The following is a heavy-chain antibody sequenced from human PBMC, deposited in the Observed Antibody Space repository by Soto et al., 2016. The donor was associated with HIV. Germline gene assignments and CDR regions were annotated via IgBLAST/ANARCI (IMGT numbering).Heavy chain of an antibody. D-gene: IGHD3-22*01. CDR3: ARGGVLPVVQDY. Sequence: VQLVESGGGVVQPGKSLRLSCAASEFTFSTYAMHWVRQAPGKGLEWVAVIWYDGSKTYYSDSVKGRFNISRDNSMNSLYLQLNSLRAEDTAVYYCARGGVLPVVQDYVGQGTLVTVSS. V-gene: IGHV3-33*01. CDR2: IWYDGSKT. J-gene: IGHJ4*02. CDR1: EFTFSTYA.